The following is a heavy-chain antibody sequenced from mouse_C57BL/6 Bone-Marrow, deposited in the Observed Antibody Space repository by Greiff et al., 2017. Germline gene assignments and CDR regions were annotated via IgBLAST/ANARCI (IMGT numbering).Heavy chain of an antibody. J-gene: IGHJ1*03. CDR1: GYTFTSYW. D-gene: IGHD2-4*01. CDR3: ASFYYDYDGYFDV. Sequence: QVQLQQPGAELVRPGSSVKLSCKASGYTFTSYWMHWVKQRPIQGLEWIGNIDPSDSETHYNQKFKDKATLTVDKSSSTAYMQLSSLTSEDSAVYYCASFYYDYDGYFDVWGTGTTVTVSS. V-gene: IGHV1-52*01. CDR2: IDPSDSET.